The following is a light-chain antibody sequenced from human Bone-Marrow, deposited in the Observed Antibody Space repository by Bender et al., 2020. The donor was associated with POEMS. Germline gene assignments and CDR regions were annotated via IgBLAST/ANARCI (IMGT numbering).Light chain of an antibody. CDR2: KDS. Sequence: SYALTQAPSVSVAPGQTARITCSGDVFPIHYAYWYQQKPGQAPVVVIYKDSERPSGVPDRFSGSKSGRTASLTVSGLQAEDEADYYCCSYTSASARVIFGGGTKLTVL. V-gene: IGLV3-25*02. CDR1: VFPIHY. CDR3: CSYTSASARVI. J-gene: IGLJ2*01.